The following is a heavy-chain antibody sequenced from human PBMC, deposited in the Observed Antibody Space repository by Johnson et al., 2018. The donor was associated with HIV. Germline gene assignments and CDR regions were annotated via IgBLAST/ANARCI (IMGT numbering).Heavy chain of an antibody. V-gene: IGHV3-30-3*01. CDR1: GFTFRSYS. Sequence: QMLLVESGGGVVQPGRSLRLSCAASGFTFRSYSMHWVRQAPGKGLEWVAVISYGESNEYYADSVKGRFTISRDNSKNTLYLQMNSLRAEDTAVYYCARGEWSSSKGGSFDMWGQGTLVTVSS. CDR3: ARGEWSSSKGGSFDM. J-gene: IGHJ3*02. CDR2: ISYGESNE. D-gene: IGHD6-13*01.